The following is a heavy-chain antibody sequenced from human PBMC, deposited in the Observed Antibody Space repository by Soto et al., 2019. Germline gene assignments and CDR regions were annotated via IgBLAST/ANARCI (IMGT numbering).Heavy chain of an antibody. V-gene: IGHV1-69*01. CDR1: GGIFSTYA. Sequence: QVQLVQSGAEVKQPGSSVKVSCKASGGIFSTYAISWLRQAPGKGLEWMGGIIPLFGTPNYAQRFQGRVTITADESTSSTYMRLSRLRSVDTPVYCCAGDREDYGSGNYYNRIDYWGQGTLVTVSS. CDR3: AGDREDYGSGNYYNRIDY. J-gene: IGHJ4*02. CDR2: IIPLFGTP. D-gene: IGHD3-10*01.